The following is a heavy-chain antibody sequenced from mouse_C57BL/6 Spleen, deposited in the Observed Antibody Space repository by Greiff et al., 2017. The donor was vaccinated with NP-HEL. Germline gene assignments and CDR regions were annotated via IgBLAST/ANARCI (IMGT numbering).Heavy chain of an antibody. CDR1: GYTFTDYN. J-gene: IGHJ2*01. Sequence: EVKLQQSGPELVKPGASVKMSCKASGYTFTDYNMHWVKQSHGKSLEWIGYINPNNGGTSYNQKSKGKATLTVNKSSSTAYMELRSLTSEDSAVYYCARTGSSPFDYWGQGTTLTVSS. D-gene: IGHD1-1*01. V-gene: IGHV1-22*01. CDR3: ARTGSSPFDY. CDR2: INPNNGGT.